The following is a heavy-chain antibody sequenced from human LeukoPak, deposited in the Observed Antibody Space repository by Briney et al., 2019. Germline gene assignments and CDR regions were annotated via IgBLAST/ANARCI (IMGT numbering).Heavy chain of an antibody. J-gene: IGHJ6*02. D-gene: IGHD3-3*01. Sequence: GGSLRLSCAASGFTFSSYSMIWVRQAPGKGLEWVSLIYSAGGTYYTDSVKGRFTISRHSPKNTLYLQMNSLRGEDTAVYYCARFLGRITISGVVPYGMDVWGQGTTVTVSS. CDR3: ARFLGRITISGVVPYGMDV. V-gene: IGHV3-53*04. CDR1: GFTFSSYS. CDR2: IYSAGGT.